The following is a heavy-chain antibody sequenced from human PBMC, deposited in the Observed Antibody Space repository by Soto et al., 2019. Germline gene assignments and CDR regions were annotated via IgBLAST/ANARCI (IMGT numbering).Heavy chain of an antibody. CDR3: ARVGYSGSGDSALNWFDP. D-gene: IGHD5-12*01. CDR2: INHSGST. Sequence: PSETLSLTCAVYGGSFSGYYWSWIRQPPGRGLEWIGEINHSGSTNYNPSLKSRVTISVDTSKNQFSLKLSSVTAADTAVYYCARVGYSGSGDSALNWFDPWGQGTLVTVSS. J-gene: IGHJ5*02. CDR1: GGSFSGYY. V-gene: IGHV4-34*01.